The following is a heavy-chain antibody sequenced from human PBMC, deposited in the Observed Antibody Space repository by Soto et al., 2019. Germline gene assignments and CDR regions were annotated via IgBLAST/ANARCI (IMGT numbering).Heavy chain of an antibody. V-gene: IGHV3-23*01. Sequence: GGSLRLSCAASGFTFSSYAMSWVRQAPGKGLEWVSAISGSGGSTYYADSVKGRFTISRDNSKNTLYLQMNSLRAEDTAVYHCAKAPDSRRATGFDYFDYWGQGALVTVSS. CDR3: AKAPDSRRATGFDYFDY. CDR2: ISGSGGST. J-gene: IGHJ4*02. D-gene: IGHD3-22*01. CDR1: GFTFSSYA.